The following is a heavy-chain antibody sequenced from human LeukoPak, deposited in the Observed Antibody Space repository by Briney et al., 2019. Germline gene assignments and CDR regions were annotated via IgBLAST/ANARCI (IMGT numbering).Heavy chain of an antibody. CDR2: ISSSGTYI. V-gene: IGHV3-21*01. CDR1: RFTFSTYT. D-gene: IGHD6-19*01. Sequence: PGGSLRLSCAAARFTFSTYTMNWVRQAPGKGLEWVSSISSSGTYIYYADSVRGRFTISRDNSKNSLYLQMNSLSAEDTAVYYRATEMSNYYPSGWYHYFDSWGQGTLVTVSS. J-gene: IGHJ4*02. CDR3: ATEMSNYYPSGWYHYFDS.